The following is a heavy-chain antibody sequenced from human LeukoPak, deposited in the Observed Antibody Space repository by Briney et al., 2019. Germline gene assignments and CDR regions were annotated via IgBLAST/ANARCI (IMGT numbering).Heavy chain of an antibody. CDR3: TRRGTASAPDDY. CDR2: IRSRVNSYAT. J-gene: IGHJ4*02. Sequence: GGSLRLSCAAPGFTFSDSAMHWVRQASGKGLEWVGRIRSRVNSYATTYAASVKGRFTISRDDSKNTAYLEMDSLKTEDTAVYFCTRRGTASAPDDYWGQGALVTVSS. D-gene: IGHD6-13*01. CDR1: GFTFSDSA. V-gene: IGHV3-73*01.